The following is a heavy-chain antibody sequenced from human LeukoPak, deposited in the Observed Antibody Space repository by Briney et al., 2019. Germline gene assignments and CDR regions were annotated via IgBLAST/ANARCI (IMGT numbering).Heavy chain of an antibody. CDR3: ARDSLVWGSYRFDY. J-gene: IGHJ4*02. CDR1: GGSFSGYY. CDR2: INHSGST. D-gene: IGHD3-16*02. Sequence: PSETLSLTCAVYGGSFSGYYWSWIRQPPGKGLEWIGEINHSGSTNYNPSLKSRVTISVDTSKNQFSLKLSSVTAADTAVYYCARDSLVWGSYRFDYWGQGTLVTVSS. V-gene: IGHV4-34*01.